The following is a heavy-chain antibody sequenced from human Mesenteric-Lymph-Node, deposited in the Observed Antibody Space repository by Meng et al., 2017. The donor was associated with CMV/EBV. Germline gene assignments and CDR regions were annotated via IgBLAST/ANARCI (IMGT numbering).Heavy chain of an antibody. CDR1: GFTFSSYS. CDR2: ISSSSSYI. Sequence: GESLKISCAASGFTFSSYSMNWVRQAPGKGLEWVSSISSSSSYIYYADSVKGRFTISRDNAKNSLYLQMNSLRAEDTAVYYCARVESSGYYYETYYFEYWGQGTLGT. V-gene: IGHV3-21*01. J-gene: IGHJ4*02. D-gene: IGHD3-22*01. CDR3: ARVESSGYYYETYYFEY.